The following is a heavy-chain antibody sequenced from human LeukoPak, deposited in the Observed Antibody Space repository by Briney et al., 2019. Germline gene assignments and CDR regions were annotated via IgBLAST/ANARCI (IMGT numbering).Heavy chain of an antibody. CDR1: GYTFPTSW. D-gene: IGHD5-24*01. CDR2: IYAGNSDT. CDR3: AILNHPDGRVY. J-gene: IGHJ4*02. V-gene: IGHV5-51*01. Sequence: GESLKISCQGFGYTFPTSWIGWVRQLPGKGLEWMAIIYAGNSDTKYSPSFQGQVSISTDRSISTAYLKWTSRQASDTPTYYCAILNHPDGRVYWGQGTPVSVSS.